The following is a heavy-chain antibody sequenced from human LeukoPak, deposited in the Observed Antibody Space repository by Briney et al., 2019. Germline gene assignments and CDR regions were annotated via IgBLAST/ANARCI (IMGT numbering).Heavy chain of an antibody. Sequence: ASVKVSCKASGYTFTGYYMHWVRQAPGQGLEWMGRINPNSGGTNYAQKFQGRVTMTRDMSISTAYMELSRLRSDDTAVYYCARDEQGGYFDYWGQGTLVTVSS. CDR1: GYTFTGYY. CDR3: ARDEQGGYFDY. V-gene: IGHV1-2*06. CDR2: INPNSGGT. J-gene: IGHJ4*02. D-gene: IGHD1-26*01.